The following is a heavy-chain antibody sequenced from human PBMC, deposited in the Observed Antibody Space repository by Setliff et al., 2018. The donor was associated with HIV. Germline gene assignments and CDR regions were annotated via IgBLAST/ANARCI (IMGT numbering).Heavy chain of an antibody. D-gene: IGHD3-16*01. CDR3: ARGNPLRWNAFAFDI. J-gene: IGHJ3*02. Sequence: PSETLSLTCTVSGGSVYTASYYWAWVRQPPGKGLGWIGTFYFGRTTYYNPSLKSRATISVDASKNRFSLKLRSVTAADTAVYYCARGNPLRWNAFAFDIWGQGTMVTVSS. V-gene: IGHV4-39*07. CDR1: GGSVYTASYY. CDR2: FYFGRTT.